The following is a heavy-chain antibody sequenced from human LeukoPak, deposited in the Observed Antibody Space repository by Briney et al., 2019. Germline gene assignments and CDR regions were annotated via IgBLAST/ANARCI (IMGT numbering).Heavy chain of an antibody. CDR2: INGDGSWT. J-gene: IGHJ4*02. V-gene: IGHV3-74*01. CDR1: GNYW. D-gene: IGHD4-11*01. Sequence: GGPLRLSCAASGNYWMHWVRQAPGKGLVWVSHINGDGSWTTYADSVKGRFTISKDNAKNTVYLQMNNLRAEDTAVYYCIRDFLTVTTNDYWGQGTLVTVSS. CDR3: IRDFLTVTTNDY.